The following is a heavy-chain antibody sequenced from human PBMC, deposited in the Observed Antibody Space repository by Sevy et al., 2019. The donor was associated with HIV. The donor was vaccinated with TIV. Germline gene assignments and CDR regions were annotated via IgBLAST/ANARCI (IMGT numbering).Heavy chain of an antibody. CDR3: ARERQLVLDY. V-gene: IGHV4-59*01. D-gene: IGHD6-13*01. Sequence: SETLSLTCTVAGGSISSYYWSWIRQPPGKGLEWIGYIYYSGSTNYNPSLKSRVTISVDPSKNQFSLKLSSVTVADTAVYYCARERQLVLDYWGQGTLVTVSS. CDR1: GGSISSYY. J-gene: IGHJ4*02. CDR2: IYYSGST.